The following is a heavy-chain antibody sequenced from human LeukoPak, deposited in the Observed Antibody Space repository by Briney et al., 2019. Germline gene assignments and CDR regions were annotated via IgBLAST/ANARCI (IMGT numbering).Heavy chain of an antibody. CDR3: ARLGYCSSTSCHDAFDI. CDR1: GFTFSSYG. J-gene: IGHJ3*02. Sequence: PGGSLRLSCAASGFTFSSYGMHWVRQAPGKGLEWVAVISYDGSNKYYADSVKGRFTISRDNSKNTLYLQMNSLRAEDTAVYYCARLGYCSSTSCHDAFDIWGQGTMVTVSS. V-gene: IGHV3-30*03. D-gene: IGHD2-2*01. CDR2: ISYDGSNK.